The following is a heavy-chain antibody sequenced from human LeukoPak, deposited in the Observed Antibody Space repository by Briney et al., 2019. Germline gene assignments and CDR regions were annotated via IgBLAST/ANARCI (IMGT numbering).Heavy chain of an antibody. CDR3: ARERSSGSGSPRGYYYYMDV. CDR2: ISYDGSNK. CDR1: GFTFSSYG. Sequence: GGSLRLSCAGSGFTFSSYGMHWVRQAPGKGLEWVAVISYDGSNKYYADSVKGRSTISRDNAKNSLYLQMNSLRAEDTAVYYCARERSSGSGSPRGYYYYMDVWGKGTTVTISS. J-gene: IGHJ6*03. V-gene: IGHV3-30*03. D-gene: IGHD3-10*01.